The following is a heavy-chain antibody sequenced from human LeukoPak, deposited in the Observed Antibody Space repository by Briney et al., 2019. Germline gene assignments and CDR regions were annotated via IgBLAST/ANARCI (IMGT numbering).Heavy chain of an antibody. CDR1: GYSLTSYD. D-gene: IGHD3-22*01. CDR3: ASTPNYYDRSGFSSPFDH. Sequence: ASVKVSCKVFGYSLTSYDINWVRQAPGQGLEWMGLWKPNSGKTGYAQKFQGRGNITRVTAKDKVFMELNMLRSEATAVYYSASTPNYYDRSGFSSPFDHWGQGTLVTVSS. J-gene: IGHJ4*02. V-gene: IGHV1-8*01. CDR2: WKPNSGKT.